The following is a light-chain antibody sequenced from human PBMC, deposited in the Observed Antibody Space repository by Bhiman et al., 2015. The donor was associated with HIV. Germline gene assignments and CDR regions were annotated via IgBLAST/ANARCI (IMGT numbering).Light chain of an antibody. J-gene: IGLJ1*01. CDR2: GTT. CDR1: SSNIGAGYD. CDR3: SSYTSTTTHV. Sequence: QSVLTQPPSVSGAPGQRVTLSCTGSSSNIGAGYDVHWYQHVPGTAPRLLISGTTNRPSGVPDRFSGSKFGTSASLAIAGLQAEDEADYYCSSYTSTTTHVFGTGTKVTVL. V-gene: IGLV1-40*01.